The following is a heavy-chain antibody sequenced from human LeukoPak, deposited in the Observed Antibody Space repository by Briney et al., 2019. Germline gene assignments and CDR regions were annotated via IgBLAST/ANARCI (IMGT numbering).Heavy chain of an antibody. D-gene: IGHD3-10*01. CDR3: ARRQYYYGSGSPTFYYYYGMDV. Sequence: GGSLRLSCAASGFTFSSYAMHWVRQAPGKGLEWVAVISYDGSNKYYADSVKGRFTISRDNSKNTLYLQMNSLRAEDTVVYYCARRQYYYGSGSPTFYYYYGMDVWGQGTTVTVSS. V-gene: IGHV3-30-3*01. CDR1: GFTFSSYA. J-gene: IGHJ6*02. CDR2: ISYDGSNK.